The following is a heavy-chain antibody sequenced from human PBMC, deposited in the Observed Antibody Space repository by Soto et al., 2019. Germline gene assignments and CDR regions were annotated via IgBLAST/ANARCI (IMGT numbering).Heavy chain of an antibody. J-gene: IGHJ5*02. CDR3: ARNGTSFDP. D-gene: IGHD1-26*01. Sequence: GASVKVSCKASGYTFTSYGISWVRQAPGQGLEWMGWISTYSDNTNYAERFQGRVTMTTDTSTGTAYMELRSLRSDDTAVYDCARNGTSFDPWGQGTLVSVSS. CDR1: GYTFTSYG. V-gene: IGHV1-18*01. CDR2: ISTYSDNT.